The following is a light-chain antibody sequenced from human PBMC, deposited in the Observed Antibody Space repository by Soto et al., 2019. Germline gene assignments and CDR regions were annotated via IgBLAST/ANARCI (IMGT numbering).Light chain of an antibody. CDR3: CSYAGGYVL. CDR2: DST. CDR1: SSDVGGHSY. V-gene: IGLV2-11*01. J-gene: IGLJ2*01. Sequence: QSALTQPRSVSGSPGQSVAISCTGTSSDVGGHSYVSWYQHHPGKAPKLMIYDSTKRPSGVPDRLSGSKSGNTASLTISGLQVXXEGDYYCCSYAGGYVLFGGGTKLTVL.